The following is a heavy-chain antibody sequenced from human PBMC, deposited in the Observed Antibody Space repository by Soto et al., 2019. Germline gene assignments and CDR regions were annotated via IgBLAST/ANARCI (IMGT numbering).Heavy chain of an antibody. Sequence: GVSLRLACSASGFTFSSDALSWVRQAPGKGLEWVSAISGSGGSTYYADSVKGRFTISRDNSKNTLYLQMNSLRADDTAVYYCAKDQASGQGSFDSWGQGTLVTVSS. CDR3: AKDQASGQGSFDS. J-gene: IGHJ4*02. CDR1: GFTFSSDA. V-gene: IGHV3-23*01. CDR2: ISGSGGST.